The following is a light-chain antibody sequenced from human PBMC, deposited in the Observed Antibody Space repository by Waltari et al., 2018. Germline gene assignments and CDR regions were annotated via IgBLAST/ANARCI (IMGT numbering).Light chain of an antibody. J-gene: IGKJ2*01. CDR3: QQYGTAPYT. CDR2: GAS. V-gene: IGKV3-20*01. CDR1: QTVSSSH. Sequence: EIVLTQSPGTLFLSPGERATLSCRASQTVSSSHLAWYQQKPGQAPRLLIYGASSRVTGIPDRFSGSGSGTDFTLTISRLDPEDSAVYYCQQYGTAPYTFGQGTKLEIK.